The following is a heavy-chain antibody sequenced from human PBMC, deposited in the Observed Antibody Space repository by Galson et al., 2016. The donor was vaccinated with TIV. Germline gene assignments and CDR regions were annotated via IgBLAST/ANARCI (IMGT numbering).Heavy chain of an antibody. V-gene: IGHV1-2*02. CDR3: ARGFNYGFDFYYSMDV. CDR1: GYPFTAYY. Sequence: SVKVSCKASGYPFTAYYIHWVRQAPGQGPEWMGWINPNGDDTNYAQRFQGRVSMTRDTSISTAYMELSMLRSDDTAVFFCARGFNYGFDFYYSMDVWGQGTTVTVSS. J-gene: IGHJ6*02. D-gene: IGHD3/OR15-3a*01. CDR2: INPNGDDT.